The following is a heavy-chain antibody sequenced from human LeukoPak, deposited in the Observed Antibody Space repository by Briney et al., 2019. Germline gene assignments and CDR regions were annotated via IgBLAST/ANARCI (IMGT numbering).Heavy chain of an antibody. CDR2: IYPGDSYT. CDR1: GYNFTSYW. Sequence: GESLKISCKGSGYNFTSYWIGWVRQMPGKGLEWIGIIYPGDSYTRYSPSFQGQVTISADKSISTAYLQWSSLKASDTAMYYCASFRAGGQWPVDYWGQGTLVTVSS. D-gene: IGHD6-19*01. CDR3: ASFRAGGQWPVDY. V-gene: IGHV5-51*01. J-gene: IGHJ4*02.